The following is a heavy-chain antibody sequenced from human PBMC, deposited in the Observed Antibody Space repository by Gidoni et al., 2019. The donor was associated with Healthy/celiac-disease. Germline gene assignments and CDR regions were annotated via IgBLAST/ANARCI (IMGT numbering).Heavy chain of an antibody. CDR2: IYYSGST. D-gene: IGHD6-19*01. V-gene: IGHV4-39*01. CDR3: ARQEFRQWLNY. J-gene: IGHJ4*02. Sequence: QLQLQESGPGLVKPSETLSLTCTVSGGSISSSSYYWGWIRQPPGKGLEWIGSIYYSGSTYYNPSLKSRVTISVDTSKNQFSLKLSSVTAADTAVYYCARQEFRQWLNYWGQGTLVTVSS. CDR1: GGSISSSSYY.